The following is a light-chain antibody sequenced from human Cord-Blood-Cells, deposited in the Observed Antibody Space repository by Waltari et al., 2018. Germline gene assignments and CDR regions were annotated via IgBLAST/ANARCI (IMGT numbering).Light chain of an antibody. CDR1: QSISSW. J-gene: IGKJ2*01. Sequence: DIQMPQSPSTLSASVGDRVTITCRASQSISSWLAWYQQKPGKAPKLLIYKASSLESGVPSRFSGSGSGTEFTLTISSLQPDDFATYYCQQYNSYQYTFGQGTKLEIK. V-gene: IGKV1-5*03. CDR3: QQYNSYQYT. CDR2: KAS.